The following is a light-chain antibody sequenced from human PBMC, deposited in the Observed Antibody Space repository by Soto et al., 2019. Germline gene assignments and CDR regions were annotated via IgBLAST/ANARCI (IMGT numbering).Light chain of an antibody. J-gene: IGKJ1*01. V-gene: IGKV2-28*01. CDR3: MQALQTPAT. Sequence: VMTQSQLSLPVTPGEPASISCRSSHSLLHRNGYNYLDWYVQKPGQSPQLLIYLGSNRASGVPDRFSGSGSGTDFTLKISRVEAEDVGVYYCMQALQTPATFGQGTKVNI. CDR1: HSLLHRNGYNY. CDR2: LGS.